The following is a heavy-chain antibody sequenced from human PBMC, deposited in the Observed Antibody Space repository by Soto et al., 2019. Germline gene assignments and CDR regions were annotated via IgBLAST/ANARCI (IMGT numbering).Heavy chain of an antibody. J-gene: IGHJ6*02. CDR2: ISGSGGST. Sequence: EVQLLESGGGLVQPGGSLRLSCAASGFTFSSYAMSWVRQAPGKGLEWVSAISGSGGSTYYADSVKGRFTISRDNSKNTLYLQMNSLRAEDTAVYYCAISNPDYGGNCHYYYGMDVWGQGTTVTVSS. CDR1: GFTFSSYA. V-gene: IGHV3-23*01. D-gene: IGHD4-17*01. CDR3: AISNPDYGGNCHYYYGMDV.